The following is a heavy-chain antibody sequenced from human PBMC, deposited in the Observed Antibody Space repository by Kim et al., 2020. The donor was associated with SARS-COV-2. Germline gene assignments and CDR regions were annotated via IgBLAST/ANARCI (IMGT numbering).Heavy chain of an antibody. CDR3: ARDGIAVAGPPRLFDY. D-gene: IGHD6-19*01. V-gene: IGHV3-48*03. CDR2: ISSSGSTI. J-gene: IGHJ4*02. CDR1: GFTFSSYE. Sequence: GGSLRLSCAASGFTFSSYEMNWVRQAPGKGLEWVSYISSSGSTIYYADSVKGRFTISRDNAKNSLYLQMNSLRAEDTAVYYCARDGIAVAGPPRLFDYWGQGTLVTVSS.